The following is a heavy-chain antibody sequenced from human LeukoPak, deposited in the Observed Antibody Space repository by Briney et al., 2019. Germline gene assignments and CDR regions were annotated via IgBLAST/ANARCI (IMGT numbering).Heavy chain of an antibody. J-gene: IGHJ5*02. Sequence: ASVKVSCKASGGTFSSYAISWVRQAPGQGLEWMGGIIPIFGTANYAQKFQGRVTITTDESTSTAYMELSSLRSEDTAVYYCARVWMVTAGETCSTPGGEEPLITVP. CDR3: ARVWMVTAGETCSTP. CDR1: GGTFSSYA. CDR2: IIPIFGTA. V-gene: IGHV1-69*05. D-gene: IGHD2-21*02.